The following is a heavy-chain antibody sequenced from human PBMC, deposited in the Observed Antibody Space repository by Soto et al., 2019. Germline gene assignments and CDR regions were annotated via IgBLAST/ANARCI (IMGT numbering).Heavy chain of an antibody. CDR1: GYSFTSYW. J-gene: IGHJ5*02. Sequence: GASLEISFKGSGYSFTSYWIGWVRQMPGKGLEWMGVIYPGDSDTRYSPSFRGQVTISADKSISTAYLKWSSLKASDTAMYYCERLGAWEWLPNWFDPWGQGTLVTVSS. CDR2: IYPGDSDT. V-gene: IGHV5-51*01. CDR3: ERLGAWEWLPNWFDP. D-gene: IGHD3-3*01.